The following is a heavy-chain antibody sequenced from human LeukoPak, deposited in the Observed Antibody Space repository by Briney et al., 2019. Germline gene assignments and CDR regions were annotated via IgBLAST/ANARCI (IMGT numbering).Heavy chain of an antibody. V-gene: IGHV4-59*01. Sequence: SETLSLTCTVSGGSISSYYWSWIRQPPGKGLEWIGYIYYSGITNYNPSLKSRVTISVDTSKNQFSLKLSSVTAAGTAVYYCARVTRGPPSNPIDYWGQGTLVTVSS. D-gene: IGHD1-14*01. CDR1: GGSISSYY. CDR2: IYYSGIT. CDR3: ARVTRGPPSNPIDY. J-gene: IGHJ4*02.